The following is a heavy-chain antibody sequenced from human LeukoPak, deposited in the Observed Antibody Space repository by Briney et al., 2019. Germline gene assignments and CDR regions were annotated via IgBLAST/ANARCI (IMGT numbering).Heavy chain of an antibody. CDR1: GYTLTELS. CDR2: FDPEVGKT. J-gene: IGHJ4*02. CDR3: ATDYYYDSSGSYYTVDY. V-gene: IGHV1-24*01. Sequence: ASVKVSCKVSGYTLTELSMHWVRQAPGKGLEWMGGFDPEVGKTIYAQKFQGRVTMTEDTSTDTAYMELSSLRSEDTAVYYCATDYYYDSSGSYYTVDYWGQGTLVTVSS. D-gene: IGHD3-22*01.